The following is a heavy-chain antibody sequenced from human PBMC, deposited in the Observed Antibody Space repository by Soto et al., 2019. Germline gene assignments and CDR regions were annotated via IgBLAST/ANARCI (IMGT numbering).Heavy chain of an antibody. CDR2: IFHDGTA. CDR1: GVSISSGNW. V-gene: IGHV4-4*02. J-gene: IGHJ4*02. D-gene: IGHD3-10*01. Sequence: QVKLQELGPGLATPSGTLSLTCAVSGVSISSGNWWTWVRQSPQRGLEYIGEIFHDGTANYYPSFERRVAISVDTSKNQFSLKLTSVTAADTAIYLCARLVYDTRLNYMYFDFWGQGTLVTVSS. CDR3: ARLVYDTRLNYMYFDF.